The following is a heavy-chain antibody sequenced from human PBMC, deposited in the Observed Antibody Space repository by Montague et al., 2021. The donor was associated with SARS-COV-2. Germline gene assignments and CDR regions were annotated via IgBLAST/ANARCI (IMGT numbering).Heavy chain of an antibody. D-gene: IGHD3-3*01. V-gene: IGHV4-61*01. CDR3: ARDPWRITIFGVVTRYSMDV. Sequence: SETLSLTCIVSGGSVSSGSYYWSWIRQPPGKGLEWIGYIYYSGSTXYNPSLKSRVTISVDTSKNQFSLKLSSVTAADTAVYYCARDPWRITIFGVVTRYSMDVWGQGTTVTVSS. CDR1: GGSVSSGSYY. J-gene: IGHJ6*02. CDR2: IYYSGST.